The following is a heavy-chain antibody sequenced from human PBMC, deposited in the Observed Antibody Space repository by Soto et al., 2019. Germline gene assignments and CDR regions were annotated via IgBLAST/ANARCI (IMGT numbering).Heavy chain of an antibody. V-gene: IGHV3-53*01. Sequence: PGGSLRLSCAASGFTVSSNYMSWVRQAPGKGLEWVSVIYSGGSTYYADSVKGRFTISRDNSKNTLYLQMNSLRAEDTAVYYCARGENYYYYGMDVWGQGTTVTVS. CDR1: GFTVSSNY. J-gene: IGHJ6*02. CDR3: ARGENYYYYGMDV. CDR2: IYSGGST.